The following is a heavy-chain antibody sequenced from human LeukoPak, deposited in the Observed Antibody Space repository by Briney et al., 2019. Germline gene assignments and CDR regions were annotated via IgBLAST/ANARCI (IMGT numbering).Heavy chain of an antibody. Sequence: SETLSLTCPVHGGSLSGWWSWIRQLTGKGQEWIEESHHRSANKYKPTLKRLDTISGDTSKRQISLKRTSLTAEDTATYYCARHNGWDFEIWGQGTVVTVSS. V-gene: IGHV4-34*01. CDR1: GGSLSGW. CDR3: ARHNGWDFEI. D-gene: IGHD1-26*01. CDR2: SHHRSAN. J-gene: IGHJ3*02.